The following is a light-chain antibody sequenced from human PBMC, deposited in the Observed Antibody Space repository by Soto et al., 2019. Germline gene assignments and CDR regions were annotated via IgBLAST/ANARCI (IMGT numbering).Light chain of an antibody. Sequence: QSALTQPPSASGSPGQSVTISCTGTSSDVGDYNYVSWYQQHPGEAPKLMIYDVTKRPSGVPDRFSGSKSGNTASLTVSGLQAEDEADYYCISYGGSNPVFGGGTQLTVL. V-gene: IGLV2-8*01. CDR3: ISYGGSNPV. CDR2: DVT. CDR1: SSDVGDYNY. J-gene: IGLJ2*01.